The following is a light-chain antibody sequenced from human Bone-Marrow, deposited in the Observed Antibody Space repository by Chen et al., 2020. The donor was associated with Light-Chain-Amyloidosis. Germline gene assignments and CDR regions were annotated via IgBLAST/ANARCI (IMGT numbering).Light chain of an antibody. CDR1: QGISSY. CDR2: AAS. V-gene: IGKV1-9*01. J-gene: IGKJ5*01. Sequence: DIQLTQSPSFLSASVGDRVTITCRASQGISSYLAWYQQKPGKAPKLLIYAASTLQSGVPSRFSGSGSGTEFTLTIISLQPEDVATYYCQQLNSYPRSITFGQGTRLEIK. CDR3: QQLNSYPRSIT.